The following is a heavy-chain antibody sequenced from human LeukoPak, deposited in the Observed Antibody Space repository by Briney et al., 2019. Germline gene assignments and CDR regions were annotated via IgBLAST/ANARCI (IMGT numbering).Heavy chain of an antibody. D-gene: IGHD2-2*01. CDR1: GLTFSSYA. J-gene: IGHJ4*02. CDR2: ISGSGGST. V-gene: IGHV3-23*01. CDR3: AKDNTRIVVVPAAMRH. Sequence: GGSLRLSCAASGLTFSSYAMSWVRQAPGKGLAWVSAISGSGGSTYYADSVKGRFTISRDNSKNTLYLQMNSLRAEDTAVYYCAKDNTRIVVVPAAMRHWGQGTLVTVSS.